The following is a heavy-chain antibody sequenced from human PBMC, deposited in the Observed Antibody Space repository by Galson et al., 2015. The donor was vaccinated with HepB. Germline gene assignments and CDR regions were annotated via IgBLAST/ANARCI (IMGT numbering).Heavy chain of an antibody. Sequence: SLRLSCAASGFIFSNFGMHWVRRAPGKGLEYVSSVNNDGGTTSYADSVKGRFTISRDNSKNTLYLQMGSLTADDMAVYYCARVGNGRALDIWGQGTMVTVSS. V-gene: IGHV3-64*02. CDR3: ARVGNGRALDI. D-gene: IGHD1-1*01. CDR1: GFIFSNFG. J-gene: IGHJ3*02. CDR2: VNNDGGTT.